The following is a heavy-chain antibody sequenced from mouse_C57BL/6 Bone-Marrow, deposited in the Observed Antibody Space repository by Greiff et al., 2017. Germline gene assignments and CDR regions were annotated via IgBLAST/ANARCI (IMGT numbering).Heavy chain of an antibody. CDR3: GYYGYDGPCWYFDV. CDR2: INPSNGGT. Sequence: QVQLQQPGTELVKPGASVKLSCTASGYTFTSYWMHWVQQRPGQGLEWMGNINPSNGGTNYNEKFKSKATLTVDKSSSTAYMQLSSLTSEDSAVYYCGYYGYDGPCWYFDVWGKGTTVTVSS. V-gene: IGHV1-53*01. CDR1: GYTFTSYW. D-gene: IGHD2-2*01. J-gene: IGHJ1*03.